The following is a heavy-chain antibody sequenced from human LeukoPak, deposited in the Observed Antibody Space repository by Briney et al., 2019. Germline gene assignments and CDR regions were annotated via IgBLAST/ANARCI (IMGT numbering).Heavy chain of an antibody. CDR2: MNSDGRTT. Sequence: PGGSLRLSWAASGFTFGTYLMHWVRQAPGKGLVWVSRMNSDGRTTNYADSVKGRFTISRDNARSTLYLQMNSLRVDDTAVYYCATGGRYYLDNWGQGTLVTVSS. CDR3: ATGGRYYLDN. J-gene: IGHJ4*02. V-gene: IGHV3-74*01. CDR1: GFTFGTYL.